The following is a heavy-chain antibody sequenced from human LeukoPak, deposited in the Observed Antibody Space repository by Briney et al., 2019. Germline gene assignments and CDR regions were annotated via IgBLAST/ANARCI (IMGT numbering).Heavy chain of an antibody. V-gene: IGHV3-48*03. CDR1: GFTFSNYE. CDR2: ISNFGDII. D-gene: IGHD1-26*01. CDR3: ARDPYSGNYGAYYYYYMDV. J-gene: IGHJ6*03. Sequence: PGGSLRLSCAASGFTFSNYEMNWVRQAPGKGLEWISHISNFGDIIHYADSVKGRFTISRDNAKNSLYLQMDSLRVEDTAVYYCARDPYSGNYGAYYYYYMDVWGKGTTVTISS.